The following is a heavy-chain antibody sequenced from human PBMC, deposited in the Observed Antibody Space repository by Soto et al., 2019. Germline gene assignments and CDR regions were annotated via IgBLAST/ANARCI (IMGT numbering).Heavy chain of an antibody. CDR1: GFSLSTSGVG. CDR2: IYWDDDK. CDR3: AHESYGGNSAGLDY. Sequence: SGPTLVNPTQTLTLTCTFSGFSLSTSGVGVGWIRQPPGEALEWLALIYWDDDKRYSPSLKSRLTITKDTSKNQVVLTMTNMDPVDTATYYCAHESYGGNSAGLDYWGQGTLVTVSS. V-gene: IGHV2-5*02. D-gene: IGHD4-17*01. J-gene: IGHJ4*02.